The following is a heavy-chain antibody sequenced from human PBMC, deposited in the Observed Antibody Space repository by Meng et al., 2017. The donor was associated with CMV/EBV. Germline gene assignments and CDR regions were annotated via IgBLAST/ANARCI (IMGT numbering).Heavy chain of an antibody. V-gene: IGHV3-30*04. CDR3: ARELVPAATTYYYYGMDV. Sequence: GGSLRLSCAASGFTFSSYAMHWFRQAPGKGLEWVAVISYDGSNKYYADSVKGRFTISRDNSKNTLYLQMNSLRAEDTAVYYCARELVPAATTYYYYGMDVWGQGTTVTVSS. CDR1: GFTFSSYA. J-gene: IGHJ6*02. D-gene: IGHD2-2*01. CDR2: ISYDGSNK.